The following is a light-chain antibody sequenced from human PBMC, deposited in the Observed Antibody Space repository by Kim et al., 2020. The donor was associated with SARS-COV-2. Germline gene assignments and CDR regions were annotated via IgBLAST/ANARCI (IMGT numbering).Light chain of an antibody. CDR1: QGISSY. CDR2: AAS. V-gene: IGKV1-8*01. CDR3: QQYYSYPRT. Sequence: ASTGDRVTISCRASQGISSYLAWYQQKPGKAPKLLIYAASTLQSGVPSRFSGSGSGTDFTLTISCLQSEDFATYYCQQYYSYPRTFGPGTKVDIK. J-gene: IGKJ3*01.